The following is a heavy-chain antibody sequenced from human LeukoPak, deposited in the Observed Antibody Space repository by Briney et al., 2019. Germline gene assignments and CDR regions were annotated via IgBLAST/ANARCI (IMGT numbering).Heavy chain of an antibody. D-gene: IGHD3-16*01. CDR1: GLTFSSYA. CDR3: ARRRYDWGGDFAN. J-gene: IGHJ4*02. Sequence: GGSLRLSCAASGLTFSSYAMSWVRQAPGKGLEWVSAISGSGGSTYYADSVKGRFTISRDNSKNTLYLQMNSLRAEDTAVYYCARRRYDWGGDFANWGQGTLVTVSS. V-gene: IGHV3-23*01. CDR2: ISGSGGST.